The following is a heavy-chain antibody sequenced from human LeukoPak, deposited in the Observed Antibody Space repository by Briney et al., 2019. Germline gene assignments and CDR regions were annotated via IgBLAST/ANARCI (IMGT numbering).Heavy chain of an antibody. CDR2: MYYSGGT. CDR3: ARLSGSGYYPFDN. D-gene: IGHD3-22*01. Sequence: SETLSLTCNVSGGSISSYSWSWIRQPPGKGLEWIGYMYYSGGTSYNPSLKSRVTISVDTSKNQFSLKMSSVTAPDTAVYYCARLSGSGYYPFDNWGQGTLVTVSS. CDR1: GGSISSYS. J-gene: IGHJ4*02. V-gene: IGHV4-59*01.